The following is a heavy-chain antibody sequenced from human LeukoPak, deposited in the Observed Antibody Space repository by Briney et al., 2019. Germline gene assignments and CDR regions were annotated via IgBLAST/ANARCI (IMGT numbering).Heavy chain of an antibody. Sequence: ASVKLSCQASGYTFTDYYMHWVRQAPGQGLELMGFLNPNSGDTDYAQKFQGRVSMTRDSSISTAYMDLSDLRSDDTAVYSCARGRNIEMTTMSGGSDYWGQGTLVTVSS. V-gene: IGHV1-2*02. CDR3: ARGRNIEMTTMSGGSDY. CDR2: LNPNSGDT. CDR1: GYTFTDYY. J-gene: IGHJ4*02. D-gene: IGHD5-24*01.